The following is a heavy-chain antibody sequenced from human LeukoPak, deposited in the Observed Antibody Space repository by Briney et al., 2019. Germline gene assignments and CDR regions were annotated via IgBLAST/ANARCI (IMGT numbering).Heavy chain of an antibody. V-gene: IGHV4-4*07. Sequence: SETLSLTCTVSGGSISSYYWSWIRQPAGKGREWIGRIYTSGSTNYNPSLKSLVTMSVYTSKNPFSLKLSSVNAADTAVYYCARDAYSYDSSGYYLFDYWGQGTLVTVSS. J-gene: IGHJ4*02. D-gene: IGHD3-22*01. CDR2: IYTSGST. CDR3: ARDAYSYDSSGYYLFDY. CDR1: GGSISSYY.